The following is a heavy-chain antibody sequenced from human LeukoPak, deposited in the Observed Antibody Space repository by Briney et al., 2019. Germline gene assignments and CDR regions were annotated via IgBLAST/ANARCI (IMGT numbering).Heavy chain of an antibody. J-gene: IGHJ6*03. CDR1: GYTFTGYY. CDR3: ARAGLGWGAHYYYMDV. D-gene: IGHD7-27*01. CDR2: INPNSGGT. Sequence: GASVKVSCKASGYTFTGYYMHWVRQAPGQGLEWMGWINPNSGGTNYAQKFQGRVTMTRDTSISTAYMELSRLRSDDTAVYYCARAGLGWGAHYYYMDVWGKGTTVTVSS. V-gene: IGHV1-2*02.